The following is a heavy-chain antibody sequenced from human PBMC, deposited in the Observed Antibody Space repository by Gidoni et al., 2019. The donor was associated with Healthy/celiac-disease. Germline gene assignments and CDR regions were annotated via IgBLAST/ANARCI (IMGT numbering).Heavy chain of an antibody. V-gene: IGHV3-48*01. D-gene: IGHD5-12*01. CDR2: ISSSSSTI. CDR1: GFTFSSYS. J-gene: IGHJ3*02. Sequence: EGHLVESGGRLVQPGGSLSSSCTPSGFTFSSYSMNWVRQAPGKGLEWVSYISSSSSTIYYADSVKGRFTISRDNAKNSLYLQMNSLRAEDTAVYYCARVAEMATISDAFDIWGQGTMVTVSS. CDR3: ARVAEMATISDAFDI.